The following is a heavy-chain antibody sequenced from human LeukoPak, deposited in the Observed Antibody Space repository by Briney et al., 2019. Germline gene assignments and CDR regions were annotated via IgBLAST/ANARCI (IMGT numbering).Heavy chain of an antibody. CDR3: ARERAQQWLERGILDY. Sequence: GASVKVSCKASGYTFTSYGISWVRQAPGQGLEWMGWISAYNGNTNYAQKLQGRVTITADESTSTAYMELSSLRSEDTAVYYCARERAQQWLERGILDYWGQGTLVTVSS. J-gene: IGHJ4*02. V-gene: IGHV1-18*01. CDR2: ISAYNGNT. D-gene: IGHD6-19*01. CDR1: GYTFTSYG.